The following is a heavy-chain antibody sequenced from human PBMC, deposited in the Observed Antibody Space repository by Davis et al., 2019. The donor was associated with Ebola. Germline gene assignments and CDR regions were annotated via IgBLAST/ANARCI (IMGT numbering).Heavy chain of an antibody. V-gene: IGHV4-59*01. CDR3: ARTTFYYDCSGFYHSEGYYVDF. D-gene: IGHD3-22*01. CDR2: IGDSVST. CDR1: ASSTGSYS. J-gene: IGHJ4*02. Sequence: SDTRSPTCLLLASSTGSYSWSWIRQLPGKGLEWIAYIGDSVSTKYSPSLKCRVTIQLDMSKKQFTLKLNSVIAAHTAIYYCARTTFYYDCSGFYHSEGYYVDFWGPGTRVTVSS.